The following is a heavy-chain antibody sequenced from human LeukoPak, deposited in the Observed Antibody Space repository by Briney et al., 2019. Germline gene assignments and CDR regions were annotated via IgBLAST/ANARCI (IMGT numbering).Heavy chain of an antibody. D-gene: IGHD2-2*01. CDR3: AKTRSGCSTTNCYPYDMDV. CDR1: GGTFSSYA. Sequence: SVKVSCKASGGTFSSYAVSWVRQAPGQGREWLGGIIPVFGAANYAQRFQGRLTVNADESTNTAYMALSGLTSEDTGVYYCAKTRSGCSTTNCYPYDMDVWGQGTTVTVSS. J-gene: IGHJ6*02. V-gene: IGHV1-69*13. CDR2: IIPVFGAA.